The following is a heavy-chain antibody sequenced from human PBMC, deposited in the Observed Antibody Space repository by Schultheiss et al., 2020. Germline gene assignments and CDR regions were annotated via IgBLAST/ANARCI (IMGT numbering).Heavy chain of an antibody. D-gene: IGHD6-6*01. CDR3: ARDHGIKQLGNYYYGMDV. J-gene: IGHJ6*02. CDR2: IYYSGST. V-gene: IGHV4-34*01. CDR1: GGSFSGYY. Sequence: SETLSLTCAVYGGSFSGYYWSWIRQPPGKGLEWIGYIYYSGSTYYNPSLKSRVTISVDTSKNQFSLKLSSVTAADTALYYCARDHGIKQLGNYYYGMDVWGQGTTVTVSS.